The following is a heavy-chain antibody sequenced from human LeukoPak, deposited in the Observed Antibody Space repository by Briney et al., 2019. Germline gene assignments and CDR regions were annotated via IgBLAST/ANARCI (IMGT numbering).Heavy chain of an antibody. D-gene: IGHD1-26*01. V-gene: IGHV3-13*04. CDR1: GFTLSRYD. CDR3: ARVGSNTFDI. J-gene: IGHJ3*02. CDR2: LGTAGDT. Sequence: GGSLRLSCAASGFTLSRYDMHWVRQATGKGLEWVSALGTAGDTYYPGSVKGRFTISRENAKNSLYLQMNSLRAGDTAVYYCARVGSNTFDIWGQGTMVTVSS.